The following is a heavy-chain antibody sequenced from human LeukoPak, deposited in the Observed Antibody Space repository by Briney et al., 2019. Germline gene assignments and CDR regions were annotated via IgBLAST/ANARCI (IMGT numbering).Heavy chain of an antibody. CDR1: GFTFSSYA. CDR3: AKGGQYSSSSGFGY. D-gene: IGHD6-6*01. J-gene: IGHJ4*02. V-gene: IGHV3-23*01. CDR2: ISGRGGNT. Sequence: GGSLRLSCAASGFTFSSYAMSWVRQAPGKGLEWVSGISGRGGNTSYAASVKGRFTISRDNSKNALYLQMNSLRAEDTAVYYCAKGGQYSSSSGFGYWGQGTLVTVSS.